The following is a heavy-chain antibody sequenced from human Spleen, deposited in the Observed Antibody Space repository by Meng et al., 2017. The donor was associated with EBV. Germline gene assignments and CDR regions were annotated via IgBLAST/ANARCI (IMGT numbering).Heavy chain of an antibody. CDR2: INHSGST. V-gene: IGHV4-34*01. CDR3: ARSGIAAGVGWFDP. CDR1: GGSLSSHY. J-gene: IGHJ5*02. D-gene: IGHD6-25*01. Sequence: HGQPKQWGGGLLKPSETLSLTCAVYGGSLSSHYWSRFRQPPGKGLEWIGEINHSGSTNYKWSLESRVTISVDTSKTKLSLNLSSVTAADTAVYYCARSGIAAGVGWFDPWGQGTLVTVSS.